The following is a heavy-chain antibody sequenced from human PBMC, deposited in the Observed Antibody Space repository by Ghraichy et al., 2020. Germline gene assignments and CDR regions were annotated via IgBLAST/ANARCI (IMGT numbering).Heavy chain of an antibody. J-gene: IGHJ6*03. CDR2: ISSSSSYI. CDR3: ARGGYYYYYYYMDV. CDR1: GFTFSSYS. D-gene: IGHD5-12*01. V-gene: IGHV3-21*01. Sequence: GESLNISCAASGFTFSSYSMNWVRQAPGKGLEWVSSISSSSSYIYYADSVKGRFTISRDNAKNSLYLQMNSLRAEDTAVYYCARGGYYYYYYYMDVWGKGTTVTVSS.